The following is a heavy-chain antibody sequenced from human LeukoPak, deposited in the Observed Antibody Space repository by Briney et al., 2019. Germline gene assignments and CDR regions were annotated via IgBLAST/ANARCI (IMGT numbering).Heavy chain of an antibody. CDR1: NRSMNHYY. CDR2: FYYGRST. J-gene: IGHJ4*02. CDR3: ARESVPATGGFDY. Sequence: SETLSLTCTVSNRSMNHYYWSWIRQPPGKGLEGIGCFYYGRSTTYNPSLKNRVTISVDPSNNQFSLKVNSMTTADTAVYYCARESVPATGGFDYWGQGTLVTVSS. D-gene: IGHD2-2*01. V-gene: IGHV4-59*01.